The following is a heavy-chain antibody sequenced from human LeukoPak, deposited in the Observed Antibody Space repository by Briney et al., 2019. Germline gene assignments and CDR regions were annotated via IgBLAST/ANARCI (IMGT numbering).Heavy chain of an antibody. V-gene: IGHV1-46*01. J-gene: IGHJ4*02. Sequence: ASVKVSCKASGYTFTSYYMHWVRQAPGQGLEWMGIINPSGGTTNYAQKFQGRGTMTRDTSTSTDYLELTSLRSEDTAVYFCARRGYFDGSGLDHWGQGTLVTVSS. CDR2: INPSGGTT. D-gene: IGHD3-22*01. CDR1: GYTFTSYY. CDR3: ARRGYFDGSGLDH.